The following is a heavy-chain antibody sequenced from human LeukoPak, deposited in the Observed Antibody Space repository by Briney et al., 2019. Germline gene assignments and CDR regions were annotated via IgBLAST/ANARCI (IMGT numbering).Heavy chain of an antibody. Sequence: GGSLRLSCAASTFSFSAYGMHWVRQAPGKGLEWVAVISYDGSNKYYADSVKGRFTISRDNSKNTLYLQMNSLRAEDTAVYYCARDLDTAMVYYYGMDVWGQGTTVTVSS. CDR2: ISYDGSNK. D-gene: IGHD5-18*01. CDR3: ARDLDTAMVYYYGMDV. V-gene: IGHV3-30*03. CDR1: TFSFSAYG. J-gene: IGHJ6*02.